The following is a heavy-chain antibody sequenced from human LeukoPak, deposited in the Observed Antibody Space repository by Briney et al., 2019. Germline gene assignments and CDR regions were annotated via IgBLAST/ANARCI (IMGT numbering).Heavy chain of an antibody. CDR2: ITGSGDTT. CDR3: ARDYSSPGNFDY. V-gene: IGHV3-23*01. CDR1: GFTFTSYA. D-gene: IGHD6-13*01. J-gene: IGHJ4*02. Sequence: PGGPLRLSCAASGFTFTSYAMSWVRQAPGKGLEWVSAITGSGDTTYYAASVKGRFTISRDNAKNSLYLQMNSLRAEDTAVYYCARDYSSPGNFDYWGQGTLVTVSS.